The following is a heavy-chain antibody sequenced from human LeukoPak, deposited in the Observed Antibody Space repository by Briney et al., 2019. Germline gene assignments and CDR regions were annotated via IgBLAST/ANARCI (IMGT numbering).Heavy chain of an antibody. V-gene: IGHV4-59*01. J-gene: IGHJ4*02. CDR3: ARGGYYDTNAYYGDDY. D-gene: IGHD3-22*01. Sequence: PSETLSLTCTVSGSSIRNFYWSWIRQPPGKGLEWIGYIFDSGTTKYNPSLKNRVTISIDTPEHRLSLRLSSVTAADTAVYYCARGGYYDTNAYYGDDYCGQGTLVTVSS. CDR2: IFDSGTT. CDR1: GSSIRNFY.